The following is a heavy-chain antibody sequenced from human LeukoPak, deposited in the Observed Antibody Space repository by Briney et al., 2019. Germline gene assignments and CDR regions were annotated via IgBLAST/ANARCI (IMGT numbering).Heavy chain of an antibody. CDR2: IRYDGSNK. V-gene: IGHV3-33*01. CDR1: GFTFSSYD. Sequence: WKSLRLSCAASGFTFSSYDMHWVRQAPGKGLEWVAVIRYDGSNKYYADPVKRRFTISSDNSKNTLYLQINSLRAEDTAVYYRAREQLVSPYFDYWGQGTLVTVSS. CDR3: AREQLVSPYFDY. D-gene: IGHD6-13*01. J-gene: IGHJ4*02.